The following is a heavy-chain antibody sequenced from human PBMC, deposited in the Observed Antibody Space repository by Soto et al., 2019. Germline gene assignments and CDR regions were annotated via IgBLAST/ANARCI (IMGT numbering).Heavy chain of an antibody. CDR3: AKDRSVNSGYGRLYY. CDR1: GFNVGTYG. D-gene: IGHD5-12*01. CDR2: ISGTGGNT. V-gene: IGHV3-23*01. Sequence: EVQLLESGGGLVQPGESLRLSCAASGFNVGTYGMSWVRQAPEKGLEWVSGISGTGGNTYYADSVKGRFTISRDSSKNTLLLQMNSLRAEDTAVYFCAKDRSVNSGYGRLYYWGQGTQVTVSS. J-gene: IGHJ4*02.